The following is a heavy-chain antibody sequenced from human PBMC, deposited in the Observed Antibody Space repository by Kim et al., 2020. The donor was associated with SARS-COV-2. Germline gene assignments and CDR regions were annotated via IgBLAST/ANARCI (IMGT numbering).Heavy chain of an antibody. D-gene: IGHD4-17*01. CDR2: ISWSSGRI. J-gene: IGHJ4*02. CDR3: VKDMDPGEAECKTGLDY. Sequence: GGSLRLSCAASGFIFEDSAMHWVRQAPGKGLEWVSSISWSSGRISYADSVKGRYTISRDNAQNSLYLQMNSLRLEDTAFYFCVKDMDPGEAECKTGLDYWGQGTVVTVSS. CDR1: GFIFEDSA. V-gene: IGHV3-9*01.